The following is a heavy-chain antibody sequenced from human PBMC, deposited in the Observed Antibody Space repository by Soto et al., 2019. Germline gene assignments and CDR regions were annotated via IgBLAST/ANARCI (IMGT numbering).Heavy chain of an antibody. CDR2: IYPGDSDT. V-gene: IGHV5-51*01. Sequence: PGESLKISCKVSGYSFPTHWIGWVRQMPGKGVEWMGIIYPGDSDTRYSPSFQGQVTISVDKSINTAYLQWSTLKASDTAMYYCARGATAGTTTGFFDYWGQGTLVTVSS. CDR3: ARGATAGTTTGFFDY. J-gene: IGHJ4*02. D-gene: IGHD1-26*01. CDR1: GYSFPTHW.